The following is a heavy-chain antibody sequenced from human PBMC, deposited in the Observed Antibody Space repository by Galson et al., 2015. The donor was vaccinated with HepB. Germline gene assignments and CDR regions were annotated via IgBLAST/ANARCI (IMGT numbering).Heavy chain of an antibody. CDR2: ISGSASTT. CDR1: GFTFSSYV. V-gene: IGHV3-23*01. D-gene: IGHD4-17*01. Sequence: SLRLSCAASGFTFSSYVMSWVRQAPGKGLEWVSGISGSASTTYYADSVKGRFTISRDNAKNTLYLQMNSLRAEDMAVYYCVRVGGFYGDYVAYDYWGQGTLVTVSS. CDR3: VRVGGFYGDYVAYDY. J-gene: IGHJ4*02.